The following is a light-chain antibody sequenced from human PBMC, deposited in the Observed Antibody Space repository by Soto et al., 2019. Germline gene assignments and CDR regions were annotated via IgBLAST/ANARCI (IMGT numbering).Light chain of an antibody. CDR1: QSVSSY. V-gene: IGKV3-11*01. CDR3: QKRSNWPIT. J-gene: IGKJ5*01. CDR2: DAS. Sequence: EIVLTQSPATLSLSPGERATLSFRASQSVSSYLAWYQQKPGQAPRLLIYDASNRATGIPARFSGSGSGTDFTLTISSLEPEDFAVYYCQKRSNWPITFGQGTRLEIK.